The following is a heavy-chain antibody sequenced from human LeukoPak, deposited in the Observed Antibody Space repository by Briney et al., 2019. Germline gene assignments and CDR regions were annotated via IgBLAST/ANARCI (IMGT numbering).Heavy chain of an antibody. CDR1: GGSISSGGYY. CDR2: IYHSGST. Sequence: SQTLSLTCTVSGGSISSGGYYWSWIRQPPGKGLEWIGYIYHSGSTYYNPSLKSRVTISVDRSKNQFSLKLSSVTAADTAVYYCARGGQHYYFDYWGQGTLVTVSS. CDR3: ARGGQHYYFDY. V-gene: IGHV4-30-2*01. J-gene: IGHJ4*02. D-gene: IGHD3-3*02.